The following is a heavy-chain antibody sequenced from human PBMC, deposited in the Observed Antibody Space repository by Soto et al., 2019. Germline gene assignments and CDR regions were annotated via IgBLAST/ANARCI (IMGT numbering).Heavy chain of an antibody. J-gene: IGHJ4*02. V-gene: IGHV1-69*12. D-gene: IGHD2-15*01. CDR3: SRPRYCSGGRCFNNFDY. Sequence: QVQLVQSGAEVKKPGSSVKVSCKASGGTFSSYIISWVRQAPGQGLEWVGGIVPMFGTTAFAQKFQGRVTSTADESTSIAYMELSNVRSEDMAVYYCSRPRYCSGGRCFNNFDYWGQGTLVTVSS. CDR2: IVPMFGTT. CDR1: GGTFSSYI.